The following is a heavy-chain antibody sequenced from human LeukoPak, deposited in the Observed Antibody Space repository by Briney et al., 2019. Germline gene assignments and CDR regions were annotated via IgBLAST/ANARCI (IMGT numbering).Heavy chain of an antibody. Sequence: SVKVSCKASGGTFSSYAISWVRQAPGQGLEWMGRIIPIFGIANYAQKFQGIVTITADKSTSTAYMELSSLRSEDTAVYYCAREIAVAGLGPFDYWGQGTLVTVSS. V-gene: IGHV1-69*04. D-gene: IGHD6-19*01. J-gene: IGHJ4*02. CDR1: GGTFSSYA. CDR2: IIPIFGIA. CDR3: AREIAVAGLGPFDY.